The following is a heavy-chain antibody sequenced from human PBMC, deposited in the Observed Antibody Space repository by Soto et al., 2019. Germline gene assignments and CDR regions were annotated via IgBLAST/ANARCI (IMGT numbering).Heavy chain of an antibody. J-gene: IGHJ4*02. D-gene: IGHD3-22*01. CDR1: GFTFSSYS. V-gene: IGHV3-48*02. CDR2: ISSSSSTI. Sequence: PGGSLRLSCAASGFTFSSYSMNWVRQAPGKGLEWVSYISSSSSTIYYADSVKGRFTISRDNAKNSLYLQMNSLGDEDTAVYYYARELRYYDSSGYYLYDYWGQGTLVTVSS. CDR3: ARELRYYDSSGYYLYDY.